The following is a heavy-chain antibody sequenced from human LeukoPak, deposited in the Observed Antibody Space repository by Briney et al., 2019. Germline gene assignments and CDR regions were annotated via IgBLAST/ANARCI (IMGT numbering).Heavy chain of an antibody. Sequence: SETLSLTCTVSGGSISGSSYYWGWIRQPPGKGLEWIGSIYYSGSTYYNPSLKSRVTISVDTSKNQFSLKLSSVTAADTAVYYCAGTVEMATTSFDYWGQGTLVTVSS. D-gene: IGHD5-24*01. CDR3: AGTVEMATTSFDY. J-gene: IGHJ4*02. CDR2: IYYSGST. CDR1: GGSISGSSYY. V-gene: IGHV4-39*01.